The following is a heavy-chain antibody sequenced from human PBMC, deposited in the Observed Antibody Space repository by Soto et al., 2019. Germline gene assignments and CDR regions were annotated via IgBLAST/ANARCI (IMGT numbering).Heavy chain of an antibody. V-gene: IGHV4-59*01. CDR3: ARGVGSSPPRY. D-gene: IGHD1-26*01. Sequence: ETVSLTCPISGGSINGYYWSWSRPPPGQGLEWIGYVYASGTPNYNPSLRSRVPISADTSKNQVSLELTSAAAADTAVYFCARGVGSSPPRYWGRGTLVTVSS. CDR1: GGSINGYY. CDR2: VYASGTP. J-gene: IGHJ4*02.